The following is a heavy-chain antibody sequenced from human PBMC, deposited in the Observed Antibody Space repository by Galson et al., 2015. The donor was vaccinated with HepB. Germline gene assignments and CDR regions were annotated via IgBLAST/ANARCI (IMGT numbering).Heavy chain of an antibody. CDR2: ISGSGGST. CDR3: AKEITWLFSYHPIDY. V-gene: IGHV3-23*01. CDR1: GFTFSSYG. J-gene: IGHJ4*02. D-gene: IGHD3-16*01. Sequence: SLRLSCAASGFTFSSYGMRWVRQAPGKGLEWVSAISGSGGSTYYADSVKGRFTISRDNSKNTLYLQMNSLRAEDTAVYYCAKEITWLFSYHPIDYWGQGTLVTVSS.